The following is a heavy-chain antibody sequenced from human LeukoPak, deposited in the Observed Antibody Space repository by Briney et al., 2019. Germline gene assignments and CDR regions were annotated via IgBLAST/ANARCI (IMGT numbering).Heavy chain of an antibody. CDR3: AGATHYDLWSGSGSHYGMDV. D-gene: IGHD3-3*01. CDR1: GYTFTSYF. V-gene: IGHV1-46*01. CDR2: MNPSGGIT. Sequence: GASVKVSCKASGYTFTSYFMHWVRQAPGQGLEWMGIMNPSGGITSYAHKFQGRVTMTRDTSTSTVYMNLSSLRSGDTAVYYCAGATHYDLWSGSGSHYGMDVWGQGTTVTVSS. J-gene: IGHJ6*02.